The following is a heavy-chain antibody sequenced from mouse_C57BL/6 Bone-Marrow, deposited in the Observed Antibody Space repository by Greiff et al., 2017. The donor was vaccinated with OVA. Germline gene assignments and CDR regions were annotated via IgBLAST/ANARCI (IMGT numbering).Heavy chain of an antibody. CDR1: GYTFTDYY. CDR3: AQGGSNYVWFAY. J-gene: IGHJ3*01. D-gene: IGHD2-5*01. V-gene: IGHV1-26*01. CDR2: INPNNGGT. Sequence: EVQLQQSGPELVKPGASVKISCKASGYTFTDYYMNWVKQSHGKSLEWIGDINPNNGGTSYNQKFKGKATLTVDKSSSTAYMELRSLTSEDSAVYYCAQGGSNYVWFAYWGQGTLVTVSA.